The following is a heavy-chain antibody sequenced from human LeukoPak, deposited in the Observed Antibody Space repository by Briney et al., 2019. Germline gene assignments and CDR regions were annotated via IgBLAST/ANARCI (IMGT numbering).Heavy chain of an antibody. D-gene: IGHD3-22*01. CDR1: GGTFSSYA. CDR2: IIPIFGTA. Sequence: GASVKVSCKASGGTFSSYAISWVRQAPGQGLEWMGGIIPIFGTANYAQKFQGRVTITADKSTSTAYMELSSLRSEDTAVYYCARVSPTMKDYYYYYYMDVWGKGTTVTVSS. CDR3: ARVSPTMKDYYYYYYMDV. V-gene: IGHV1-69*06. J-gene: IGHJ6*03.